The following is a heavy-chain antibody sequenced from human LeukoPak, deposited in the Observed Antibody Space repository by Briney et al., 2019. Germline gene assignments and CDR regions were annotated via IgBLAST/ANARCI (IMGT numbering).Heavy chain of an antibody. CDR3: ARGGAVVAKDVDAFDI. D-gene: IGHD3-22*01. V-gene: IGHV3-21*01. CDR2: ISSSSSYI. CDR1: GFTFSSYS. Sequence: GGSLRLSCAASGFTFSSYSMNWVRQAPRKGLEWVSSISSSSSYIYYADSVKGRFTISRDNAKNSLYLQMNSLRAEDTAVYYCARGGAVVAKDVDAFDIWGQGTMVTVSS. J-gene: IGHJ3*02.